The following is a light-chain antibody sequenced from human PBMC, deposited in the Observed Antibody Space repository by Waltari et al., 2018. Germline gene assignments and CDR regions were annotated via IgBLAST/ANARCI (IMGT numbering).Light chain of an antibody. CDR1: SSDIGNYNY. J-gene: IGLJ3*02. CDR3: YTYAGSNTVWV. V-gene: IGLV2-11*01. CDR2: EVS. Sequence: QAALTQPRPVSGSPGPSVTISCTGTSSDIGNYNYVSWYQQHPGTAPKLLIYEVSKRPSWVPDRFSGSKSGNTGVPTISGRRAEGEADYYSYTYAGSNTVWVFGGRTRLTVL.